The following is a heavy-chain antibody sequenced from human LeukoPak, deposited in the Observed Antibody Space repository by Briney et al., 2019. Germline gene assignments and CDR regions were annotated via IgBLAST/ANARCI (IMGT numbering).Heavy chain of an antibody. D-gene: IGHD3-10*01. J-gene: IGHJ4*02. CDR3: ATSGNPSFDY. V-gene: IGHV2-70*04. CDR2: IDWDDDK. CDR1: GFSLSTSKMR. Sequence: SGPTLVNPTQTLTLTCTFSGFSLSTSKMRVNWIRQPPGKALEWLARIDWDDDKFYSASLKTRLTISEDTSKNQVVLTMTNMDPVDTATYYCATSGNPSFDYWGQGTLVTVSS.